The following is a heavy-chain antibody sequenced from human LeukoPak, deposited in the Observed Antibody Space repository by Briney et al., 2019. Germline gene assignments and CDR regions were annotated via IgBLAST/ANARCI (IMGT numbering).Heavy chain of an antibody. V-gene: IGHV4-59*08. CDR1: GGSISSYY. CDR2: IYYSGST. D-gene: IGHD1-26*01. CDR3: ARHNRWELFYLFDY. Sequence: SETLSLTCTVSGGSISSYYWSWIRQPPGKGLEWIGYIYYSGSTNYNPSLKSRVTISVDTSKNQSSLKLSSVTAADTAVYYCARHNRWELFYLFDYWGQGTLVTVSS. J-gene: IGHJ4*02.